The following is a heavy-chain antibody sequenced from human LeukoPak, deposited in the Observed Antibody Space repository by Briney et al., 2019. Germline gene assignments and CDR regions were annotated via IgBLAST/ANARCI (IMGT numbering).Heavy chain of an antibody. J-gene: IGHJ4*02. Sequence: GGSLRLSCAASGFTFSTYSMNWVRQAPGKGLEWVSYISLSSSTIYYADSVRGRFTISGDNAKNSLYLQMNSLRDEDTAVYYCTRDSPRSGSYYDYWGQGTLVTVSS. V-gene: IGHV3-48*02. CDR2: ISLSSSTI. D-gene: IGHD3-10*01. CDR3: TRDSPRSGSYYDY. CDR1: GFTFSTYS.